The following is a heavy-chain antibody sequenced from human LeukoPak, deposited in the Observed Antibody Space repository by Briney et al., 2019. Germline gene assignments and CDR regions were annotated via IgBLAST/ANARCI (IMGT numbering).Heavy chain of an antibody. CDR3: AREYCTNGVCFPLGY. CDR1: VYTFTSYY. D-gene: IGHD2-8*01. CDR2: INPSGGST. V-gene: IGHV1-46*01. J-gene: IGHJ4*02. Sequence: ASVKVSCKASVYTFTSYYMHWVRQAPGQGVEWMGIINPSGGSTSYAQKFQGRVTMTRDMSTSTVYMELSSLRSEDTAVYYCAREYCTNGVCFPLGYWGQGTLVTVSS.